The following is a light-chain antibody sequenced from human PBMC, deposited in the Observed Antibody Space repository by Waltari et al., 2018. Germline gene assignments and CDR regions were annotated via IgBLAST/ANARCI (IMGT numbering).Light chain of an antibody. CDR3: QQYGSSPLT. J-gene: IGKJ3*01. Sequence: EIVLTQSPGTLSFSPGERATLSCRASQSVSSSYLAWYQQKPGQAPRLLIYGASSRATGIPDRVSGSGSGTDFTLTISRLEPEDFAVYYCQQYGSSPLTFGPGTKVDIK. CDR1: QSVSSSY. CDR2: GAS. V-gene: IGKV3-20*01.